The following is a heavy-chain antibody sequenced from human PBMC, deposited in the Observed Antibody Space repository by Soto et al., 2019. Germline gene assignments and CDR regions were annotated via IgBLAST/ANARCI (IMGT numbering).Heavy chain of an antibody. CDR1: GGTFSSCA. D-gene: IGHD6-19*01. CDR3: ARDQVTGRIAVAGFYGMDV. CDR2: IIPIFGTA. Sequence: QVQLVQSGAEVKKPGSSVKVSCKASGGTFSSCAISWVRQAPGQGLEWMGGIIPIFGTANYAQKFQGRVTITADESTSTAYMELSSLRSEDTAVYYCARDQVTGRIAVAGFYGMDVWGQGTTVTVSS. V-gene: IGHV1-69*01. J-gene: IGHJ6*02.